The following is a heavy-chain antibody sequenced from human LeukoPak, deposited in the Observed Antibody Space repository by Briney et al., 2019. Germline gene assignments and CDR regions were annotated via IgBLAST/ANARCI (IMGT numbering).Heavy chain of an antibody. CDR3: ARANIGYSSSWYPAPYYYYYMDV. Sequence: ASVKVSCKASGGTFSSYAISWVRQAPGQGLEWMGGIIPIFGTANYAQKFQGRVTITADESTSTAYMELGSLRSEDTAVYYCARANIGYSSSWYPAPYYYYYMDVWGKGTTVTVSS. J-gene: IGHJ6*03. CDR2: IIPIFGTA. V-gene: IGHV1-69*13. CDR1: GGTFSSYA. D-gene: IGHD6-13*01.